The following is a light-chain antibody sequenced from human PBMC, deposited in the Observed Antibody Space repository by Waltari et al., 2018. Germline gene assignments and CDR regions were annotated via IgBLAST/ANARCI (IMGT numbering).Light chain of an antibody. Sequence: QSVLTQPHSASGTPGQRVPISCSGRSSNLGPNYVYWYQHLPGTTPKLHIPRNDQRPSGVPDRFSGSKSGTSASLDISGLRSEDEGDYYCAAWDGGVSGPHVFGTGTKVTVL. CDR2: RND. J-gene: IGLJ1*01. CDR3: AAWDGGVSGPHV. V-gene: IGLV1-47*01. CDR1: SSNLGPNY.